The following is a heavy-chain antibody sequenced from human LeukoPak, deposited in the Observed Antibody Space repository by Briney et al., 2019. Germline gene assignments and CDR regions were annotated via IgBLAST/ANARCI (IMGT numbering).Heavy chain of an antibody. V-gene: IGHV3-73*01. CDR1: GFTFSGSA. D-gene: IGHD6-19*01. CDR3: TRPYRSGWDYFDY. Sequence: GGSLRLSCAASGFTFSGSAMHWVRQASGKGLEWVGRIRSRANSYATAYAASVKGRFTISRDDSKNTAYLQMNSLKTEDTAVYYCTRPYRSGWDYFDYWGQGTLVTVSS. CDR2: IRSRANSYAT. J-gene: IGHJ4*02.